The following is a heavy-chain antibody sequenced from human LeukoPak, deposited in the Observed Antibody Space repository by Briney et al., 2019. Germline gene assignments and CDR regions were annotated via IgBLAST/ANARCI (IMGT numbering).Heavy chain of an antibody. D-gene: IGHD3-10*01. CDR3: AIYYYGSGSYYND. Sequence: SETLSLTCTVSGGSISSYYWSWIRQPPGKGLEWIGYIYYSGSTNYNPSLKSRVTISVDTSKNQFSLKLSSVTAADTAVYYCAIYYYGSGSYYNDWGQGTLVTVSS. V-gene: IGHV4-59*12. CDR2: IYYSGST. J-gene: IGHJ4*02. CDR1: GGSISSYY.